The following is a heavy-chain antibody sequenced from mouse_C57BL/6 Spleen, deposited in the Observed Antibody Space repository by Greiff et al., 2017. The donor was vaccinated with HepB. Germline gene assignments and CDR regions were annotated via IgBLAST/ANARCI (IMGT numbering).Heavy chain of an antibody. CDR2: ISYDGSN. CDR1: GYSITSGYY. D-gene: IGHD2-3*01. CDR3: ARGDGYPYAMDY. V-gene: IGHV3-6*01. Sequence: VQLKESGPGLVKPSQSLSLTCSVTGYSITSGYYWNWIRQFPGNQLEWMGYISYDGSNNYNPSLKNRISITRDTSKNQFFLKLNSVTTEDTATYYCARGDGYPYAMDYWGQGTSVTVSS. J-gene: IGHJ4*01.